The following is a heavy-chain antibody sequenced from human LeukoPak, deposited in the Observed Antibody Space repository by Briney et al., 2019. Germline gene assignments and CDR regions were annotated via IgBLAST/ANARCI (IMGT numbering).Heavy chain of an antibody. J-gene: IGHJ4*02. CDR3: ARGGYSGYSYFDY. Sequence: PGGSLRLSCAASGFTFSSYSMNWVRQAPGKGLEWVSSISSSSSYIYYADSVKGRFTISRDNAKNSLYLQMNSLRAEDTAVYYCARGGYSGYSYFDYWGQGTLVTVSS. D-gene: IGHD5-12*01. V-gene: IGHV3-21*01. CDR2: ISSSSSYI. CDR1: GFTFSSYS.